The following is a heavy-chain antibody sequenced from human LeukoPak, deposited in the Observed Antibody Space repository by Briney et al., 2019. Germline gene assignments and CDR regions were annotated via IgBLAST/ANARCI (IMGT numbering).Heavy chain of an antibody. CDR1: GFAFSSYS. CDR2: ISTRSGYI. Sequence: GGSLRLSCAASGFAFSSYSMNWVRQAPGKGLEWVSCISTRSGYIYYADSVKGRFTISRDNAKNSLYLQMNSLRAEDTAVYYCARVPKQAYYYGMDVWGQGTTVTVSS. V-gene: IGHV3-21*01. J-gene: IGHJ6*02. CDR3: ARVPKQAYYYGMDV.